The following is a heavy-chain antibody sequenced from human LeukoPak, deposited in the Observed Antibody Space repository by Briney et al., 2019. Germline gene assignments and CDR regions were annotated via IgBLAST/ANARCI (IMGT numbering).Heavy chain of an antibody. CDR3: ARGPPHGGTYFDY. Sequence: SETLSLTCAVSGGFISTYYWSWIRQPAGKELEWIGRIHTSGSALYSPSLKSRVTISVDTSKNQFSLKLSSATAADTAVYYCARGPPHGGTYFDYWGQGTLVTVSS. J-gene: IGHJ4*02. V-gene: IGHV4-59*10. D-gene: IGHD2-15*01. CDR2: IHTSGSA. CDR1: GGFISTYY.